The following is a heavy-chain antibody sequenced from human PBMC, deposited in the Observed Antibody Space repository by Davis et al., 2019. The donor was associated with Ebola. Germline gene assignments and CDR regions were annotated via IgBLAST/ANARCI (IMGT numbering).Heavy chain of an antibody. CDR1: GFTFSSYW. Sequence: GESLKISCAASGFTFSSYWMSWVRQAPGKGLEWVANIKQDGSEKYYVDSVKGRFTISRDNAKNSLYLQMNSLRAEDTAVYYCAREVNIVVVPAQFYYFDYWGQGTLVTVSS. J-gene: IGHJ4*02. D-gene: IGHD2-2*01. CDR2: IKQDGSEK. CDR3: AREVNIVVVPAQFYYFDY. V-gene: IGHV3-7*03.